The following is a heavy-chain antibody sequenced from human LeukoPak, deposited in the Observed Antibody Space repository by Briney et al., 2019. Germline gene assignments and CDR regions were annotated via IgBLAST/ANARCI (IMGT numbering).Heavy chain of an antibody. D-gene: IGHD4-17*01. Sequence: GGSLRLSCAASGFTFSSYGMHWVRQAPGKGLEWVAVISYDGSNKYYADSVKGRFTISRDNSKNTLYLQMNSLRAEDTAVYYCARDGYGDYEHAIDYWGQGTLVTVSS. CDR1: GFTFSSYG. J-gene: IGHJ4*02. CDR2: ISYDGSNK. V-gene: IGHV3-30*03. CDR3: ARDGYGDYEHAIDY.